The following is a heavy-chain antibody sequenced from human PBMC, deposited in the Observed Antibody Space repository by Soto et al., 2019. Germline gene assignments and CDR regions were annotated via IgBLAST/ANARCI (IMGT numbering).Heavy chain of an antibody. Sequence: QVQLQQWGAGLLKPSETLSLTCAVYGGSLSAYYWSWIRQPPGKGLEGIGEINPSGTTNYNPSLKSRVTISVDTSKNQFSLKLSSVTAADTAVYHCALAPAAHILHWGQGTLVTVSS. D-gene: IGHD2-2*01. CDR2: INPSGTT. CDR1: GGSLSAYY. CDR3: ALAPAAHILH. J-gene: IGHJ1*01. V-gene: IGHV4-34*01.